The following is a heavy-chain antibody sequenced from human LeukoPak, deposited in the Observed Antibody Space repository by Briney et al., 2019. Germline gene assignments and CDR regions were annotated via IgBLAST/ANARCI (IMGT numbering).Heavy chain of an antibody. D-gene: IGHD3-22*01. J-gene: IGHJ4*02. V-gene: IGHV3-21*01. CDR1: GFTFSSYS. Sequence: KPGGSLRLSCAASGFTFSSYSMNWVRQAPGKGLEWVTSISSSSSYIYYADSVKGRFTISRDNSKNTLYLQMNSLRAEDTAVYYCARDHHDYYDSSGYFDYWGQGTLVTVSS. CDR2: ISSSSSYI. CDR3: ARDHHDYYDSSGYFDY.